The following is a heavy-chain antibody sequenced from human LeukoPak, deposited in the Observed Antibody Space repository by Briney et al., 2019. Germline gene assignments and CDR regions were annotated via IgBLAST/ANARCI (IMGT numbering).Heavy chain of an antibody. CDR1: GVSISRYY. J-gene: IGHJ5*02. CDR2: ISYSGTT. CDR3: ARENIAVAGTGWFDP. V-gene: IGHV4-59*12. Sequence: SETLSLTCTVSGVSISRYYWSWIRQPPGKGLEWIGYISYSGTTNYNPSLKSRVTISVDTSKNQFSLKLSSVTAADTAVYYCARENIAVAGTGWFDPWGQGTLVTVSS. D-gene: IGHD6-19*01.